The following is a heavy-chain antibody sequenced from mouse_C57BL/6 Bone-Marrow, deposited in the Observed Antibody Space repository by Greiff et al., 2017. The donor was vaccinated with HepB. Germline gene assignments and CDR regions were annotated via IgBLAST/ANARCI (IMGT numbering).Heavy chain of an antibody. D-gene: IGHD2-5*01. V-gene: IGHV1-53*01. CDR1: GYTFTSYW. Sequence: VQLQQSGTELVKPGASVKLSCKASGYTFTSYWMHWVKQRPGQGLEWIGNINPSNGGTNYNEKFKSKATLTVDKSSSTAYMQLSSLTSEDSAVYYCARSGHYSNYVCYAMDYWGQGTSVTVSS. CDR3: ARSGHYSNYVCYAMDY. CDR2: INPSNGGT. J-gene: IGHJ4*01.